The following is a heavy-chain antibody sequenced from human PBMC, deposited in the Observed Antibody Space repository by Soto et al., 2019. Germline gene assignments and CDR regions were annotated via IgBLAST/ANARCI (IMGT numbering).Heavy chain of an antibody. V-gene: IGHV3-30*18. CDR3: AKDQSIAARYYYYYGMDA. CDR1: GFTFSSYG. CDR2: ISYDGSNK. D-gene: IGHD6-6*01. Sequence: PGGSLRLSCAASGFTFSSYGMHWVRQAPGKGLEWVAVISYDGSNKYYADSVKGRFTISRDNSKNTLYLQMNSLRAEDTAVYYCAKDQSIAARYYYYYGMDAWGQGTTVTAP. J-gene: IGHJ6*02.